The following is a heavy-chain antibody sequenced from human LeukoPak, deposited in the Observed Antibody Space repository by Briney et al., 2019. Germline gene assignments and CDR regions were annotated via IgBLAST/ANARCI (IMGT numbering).Heavy chain of an antibody. J-gene: IGHJ3*02. V-gene: IGHV1-69*05. CDR3: ARYDCSSTSCYTLNAFDI. D-gene: IGHD2-2*02. Sequence: ASVKVSCKASRGTFSSYAISWVRQAPGQGLEWMGGIIPIFGTANYAQKFQGRVTITTDESMSTAYMELSSLRSEDTAVYYCARYDCSSTSCYTLNAFDIWGQGTMATVSS. CDR1: RGTFSSYA. CDR2: IIPIFGTA.